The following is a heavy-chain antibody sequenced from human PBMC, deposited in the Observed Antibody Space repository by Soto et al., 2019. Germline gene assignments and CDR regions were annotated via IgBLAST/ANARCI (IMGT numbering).Heavy chain of an antibody. D-gene: IGHD3-10*01. CDR2: ISYDGSNK. CDR1: GFTFSSYA. CDR3: ARDSAVVRGAGNYYYYGMDV. J-gene: IGHJ6*02. Sequence: QVQLVESGGGVVQPGRSLRLSCAASGFTFSSYAMHWVRQAPGKGLGRVAVISYDGSNKYYADSVKGRFTISRDNSKNTLYLQMNSLRAEDTAVYYCARDSAVVRGAGNYYYYGMDVWGQGTTVTVSS. V-gene: IGHV3-30-3*01.